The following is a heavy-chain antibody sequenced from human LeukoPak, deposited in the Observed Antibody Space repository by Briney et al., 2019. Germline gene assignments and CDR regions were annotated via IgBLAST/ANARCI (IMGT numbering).Heavy chain of an antibody. V-gene: IGHV3-23*01. Sequence: PGGSLRLSCAASGFTFSSYAMSWVRQAPGKGLQWVSAISGSGGGTYYADSVKGRFTISRDNSKNTLYLQMNSLRAEDTAVYYCAKVRESTVVTGGPVDYWGQGTLVTVSS. J-gene: IGHJ4*02. CDR3: AKVRESTVVTGGPVDY. CDR2: ISGSGGGT. D-gene: IGHD4-23*01. CDR1: GFTFSSYA.